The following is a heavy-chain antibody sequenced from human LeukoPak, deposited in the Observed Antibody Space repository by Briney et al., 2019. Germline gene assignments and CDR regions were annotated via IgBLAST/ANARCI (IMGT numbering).Heavy chain of an antibody. CDR3: AHRGVLRFLEWDAFDI. D-gene: IGHD3-3*01. V-gene: IGHV2-5*02. CDR1: GFSLSTSGVG. Sequence: ESGPTLVNPTQTLTLTCTFSGFSLSTSGVGVGWIRQPPGKALEWLALIYWDDDKRYSPSLKSRLTITKGTSKNQVVLTMTNMDPVDTATYYCAHRGVLRFLEWDAFDIWGQGTMVTVSS. CDR2: IYWDDDK. J-gene: IGHJ3*02.